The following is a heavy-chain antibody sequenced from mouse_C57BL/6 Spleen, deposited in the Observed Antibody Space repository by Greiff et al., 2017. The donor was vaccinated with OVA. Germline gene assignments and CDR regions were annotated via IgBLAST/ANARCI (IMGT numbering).Heavy chain of an antibody. CDR1: GFTFTDYY. J-gene: IGHJ4*01. D-gene: IGHD1-1*01. Sequence: DVMLVESGGGLVQPGGSLSLSCAASGFTFTDYYMSWVRQPPGKALEWLGFIRNKANGYTTEYSASVKGRFTISRDNSQSILYLQMNALRAEDSATYYCARAPRYYGSHYYAMDYWGQGTSVTVSS. V-gene: IGHV7-3*01. CDR3: ARAPRYYGSHYYAMDY. CDR2: IRNKANGYTT.